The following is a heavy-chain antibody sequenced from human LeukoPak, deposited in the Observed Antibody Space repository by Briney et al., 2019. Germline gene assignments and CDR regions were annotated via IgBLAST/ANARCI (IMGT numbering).Heavy chain of an antibody. J-gene: IGHJ4*02. CDR2: IYYSGST. D-gene: IGHD6-13*01. V-gene: IGHV4-61*01. CDR3: ASMGGQQLAEYYFDY. Sequence: PSETLSLTCTVSGGSISSSSYYWSWIRQPPGKGLEWIGYIYYSGSTNYNPSLKSRVTISVDTSKNQFSLKLSSVTAADTAVYYCASMGGQQLAEYYFDYWGQGTLVTVSS. CDR1: GGSISSSSYY.